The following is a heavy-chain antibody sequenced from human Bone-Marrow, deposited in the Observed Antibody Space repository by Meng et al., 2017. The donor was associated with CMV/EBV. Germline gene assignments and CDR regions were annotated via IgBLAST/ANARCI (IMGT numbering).Heavy chain of an antibody. V-gene: IGHV3-48*03. Sequence: GGSLRLSCAASGFTFSSYEMNWVRQAPGKGLEWVSYISSSGSTIYYADSVKSRFTISRDNAKNSLYLQMNSLRAEDTAVYYCARESVIWQLRAAFDIWGQGTMVTVSS. CDR1: GFTFSSYE. CDR2: ISSSGSTI. D-gene: IGHD2-15*01. J-gene: IGHJ3*02. CDR3: ARESVIWQLRAAFDI.